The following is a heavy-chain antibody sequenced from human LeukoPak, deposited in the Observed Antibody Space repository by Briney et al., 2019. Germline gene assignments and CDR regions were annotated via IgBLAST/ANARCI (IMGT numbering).Heavy chain of an antibody. V-gene: IGHV4-34*01. CDR3: ARVRDSSGYYPEYFDY. J-gene: IGHJ4*02. D-gene: IGHD3-22*01. CDR2: INHSGST. CDR1: GGSFSGYY. Sequence: SETLSLTCAVYGGSFSGYYWSWIRQPPGKGLEWIGEINHSGSTNYNPSLKSRVTISVDTSKNQFSLKLSSVTAADTAVYYCARVRDSSGYYPEYFDYWGQGTLVTVSS.